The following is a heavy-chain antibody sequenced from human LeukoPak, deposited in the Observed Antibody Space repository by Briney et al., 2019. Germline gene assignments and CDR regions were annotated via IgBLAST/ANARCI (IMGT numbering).Heavy chain of an antibody. V-gene: IGHV4-59*01. CDR2: IYYSGST. Sequence: SETLSLTCTVSGGSISSYYWSWIRQPPGKGLEWIGYIYYSGSTNYNPSLKSRVTISVDTSKNQFSLKLSSVTAADAAVYYCARGAYYGSGSYIYWGQGTLVTVSS. D-gene: IGHD3-10*01. CDR3: ARGAYYGSGSYIY. CDR1: GGSISSYY. J-gene: IGHJ4*02.